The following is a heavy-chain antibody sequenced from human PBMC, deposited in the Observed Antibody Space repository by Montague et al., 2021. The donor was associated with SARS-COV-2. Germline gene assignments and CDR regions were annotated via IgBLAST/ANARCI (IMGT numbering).Heavy chain of an antibody. CDR3: ARVQIVLVTAMRYFDL. CDR2: IYYSGXT. CDR1: GGSISSGGYY. D-gene: IGHD2-21*02. V-gene: IGHV4-31*03. J-gene: IGHJ2*01. Sequence: TLSLTCTVSGGSISSGGYYWSWIRQHPGKGLEWIGYIYYSGXTXYXXXXKXRVTISVDTSKNQFSLKLSSVTAADTAVYYCARVQIVLVTAMRYFDLWGRGTLVTVSS.